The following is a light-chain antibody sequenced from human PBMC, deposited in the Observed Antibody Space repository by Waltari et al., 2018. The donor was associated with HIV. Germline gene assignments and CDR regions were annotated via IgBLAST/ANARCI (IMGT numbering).Light chain of an antibody. CDR2: GAT. J-gene: IGKJ4*01. CDR3: RQYINYVLT. V-gene: IGKV1-8*01. CDR1: QDIGSH. Sequence: AIRMTPSPSSISSSAGDTVTITCRASQDIGSHLVWYQKRPWKAPKFLISGATTLQDGVSSRFSGGVSGTDFTLTISRLESEDVATYYCRQYINYVLTFGGGTRVDI.